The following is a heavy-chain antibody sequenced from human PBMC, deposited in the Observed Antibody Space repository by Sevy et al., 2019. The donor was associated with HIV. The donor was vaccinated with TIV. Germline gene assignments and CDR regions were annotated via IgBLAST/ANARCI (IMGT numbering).Heavy chain of an antibody. CDR1: GFTFSDYY. J-gene: IGHJ6*02. D-gene: IGHD4-17*01. CDR2: ISGSDSTI. Sequence: GGSLRLSCAASGFTFSDYYMSWIRQAPGKGLEGISYISGSDSTIYYADSVKGRFTICRDNARNSLYLQMNSLRAEDTAVYYCARDHVKDGDLGDYYYYAFDVWGQGTTVTVSS. V-gene: IGHV3-11*01. CDR3: ARDHVKDGDLGDYYYYAFDV.